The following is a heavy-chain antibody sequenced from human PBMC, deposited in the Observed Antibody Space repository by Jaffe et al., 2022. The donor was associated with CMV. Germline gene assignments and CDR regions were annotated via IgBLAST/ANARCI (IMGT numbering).Heavy chain of an antibody. V-gene: IGHV4-59*08. J-gene: IGHJ4*02. CDR1: GGSISSYY. D-gene: IGHD2-2*01. CDR3: ARHTSHLPRIDY. Sequence: QVQLQESGPGLVKPSETLSLTCTVSGGSISSYYWSWIRQPPGKGLEWIGYIYYSGSTNYNPSLKSRVTISVDTSKNQFSLKLSSVTAADTAVYYCARHTSHLPRIDYWGQGTLVTVSS. CDR2: IYYSGST.